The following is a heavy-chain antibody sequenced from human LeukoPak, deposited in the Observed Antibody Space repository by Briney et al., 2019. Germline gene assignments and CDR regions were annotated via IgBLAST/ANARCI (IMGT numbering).Heavy chain of an antibody. V-gene: IGHV1-18*01. CDR3: ARDYYDTSGYFYGSNY. CDR2: ISVYSGNT. D-gene: IGHD3-22*01. J-gene: IGHJ4*02. Sequence: GASVKVSCKASGYTFTSYAITCVRQAPGQGLEWMGWISVYSGNTHYAQKLQGRVTMTTDTSTTTAYMELRSLRSDDTAVYYCARDYYDTSGYFYGSNYWGQGTLVTVSS. CDR1: GYTFTSYA.